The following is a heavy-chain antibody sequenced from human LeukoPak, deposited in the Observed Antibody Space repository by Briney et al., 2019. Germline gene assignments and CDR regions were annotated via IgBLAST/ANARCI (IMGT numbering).Heavy chain of an antibody. CDR3: ARDPSWIASGYYYYMDV. D-gene: IGHD1-26*01. CDR1: GFTFDDYA. Sequence: GRSLRLSCAASGFTFDDYAMHWVRQAPGEGLEWVSGISWNSGSIGYADSVKGRFTISRDNAKNSLYLQMNSLRAEDTALYYCARDPSWIASGYYYYMDVWGKGTTVTVSS. V-gene: IGHV3-9*01. J-gene: IGHJ6*03. CDR2: ISWNSGSI.